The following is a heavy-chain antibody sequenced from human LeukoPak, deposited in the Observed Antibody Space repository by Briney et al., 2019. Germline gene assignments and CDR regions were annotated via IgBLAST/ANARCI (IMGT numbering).Heavy chain of an antibody. CDR2: VSGSGSST. D-gene: IGHD6-13*01. J-gene: IGHJ4*02. CDR1: GFTFSDYA. CDR3: AKFQGSTWYYEIDN. Sequence: GGSLRLSCAASGFTFSDYAMSWVRQAPGKGLQCVSGVSGSGSSTSYVDSVRGRFTISRDNSKNTLYLQINSLRAEDTAVYYCAKFQGSTWYYEIDNWGQGTLVTVSS. V-gene: IGHV3-23*01.